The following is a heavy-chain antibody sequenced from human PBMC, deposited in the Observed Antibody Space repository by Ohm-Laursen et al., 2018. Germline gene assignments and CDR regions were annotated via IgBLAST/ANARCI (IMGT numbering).Heavy chain of an antibody. CDR3: ARAPPYIDDY. CDR2: ISAYNGNT. CDR1: GYTFTSYG. V-gene: IGHV1-18*01. Sequence: ESSVKVSCKASGYTFTSYGISWVRQAPGQGLEWMGWISAYNGNTNYAQKLQGRVTMITDTSTSTAYMELRSLRSDDTAVYYCARAPPYIDDYWGQGTLVTVSS. J-gene: IGHJ4*02. D-gene: IGHD5-12*01.